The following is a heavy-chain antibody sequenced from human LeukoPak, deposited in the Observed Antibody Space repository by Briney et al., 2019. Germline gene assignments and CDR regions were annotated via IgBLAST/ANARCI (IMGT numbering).Heavy chain of an antibody. CDR1: GGSISSSNW. CDR3: AREALLWFGELPVYMDV. CDR2: IYHSGST. V-gene: IGHV4-4*02. D-gene: IGHD3-10*01. J-gene: IGHJ6*03. Sequence: PSETLSLTCTVSGGSISSSNWWSWVRQPPGKGLEWIGEIYHSGSTNYNPSLKSRVTISVDKSKNQFSLKLSSVTAADTAVYYCAREALLWFGELPVYMDVWGKGTTVTVSS.